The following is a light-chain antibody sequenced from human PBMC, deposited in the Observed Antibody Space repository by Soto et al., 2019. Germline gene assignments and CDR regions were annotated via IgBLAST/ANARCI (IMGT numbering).Light chain of an antibody. CDR3: ATWDDSLSSVI. CDR1: SSNIGNDY. CDR2: DND. V-gene: IGLV1-51*01. J-gene: IGLJ2*01. Sequence: QSVLTQPPSVSAAPGEKVSISCSGSSSNIGNDYVSWYQQLPGTAPKLLIYDNDKRPSGIPDRFSGSKSGTSATLGITGLQTGDEADDHGATWDDSLSSVIFGGGTKLTVL.